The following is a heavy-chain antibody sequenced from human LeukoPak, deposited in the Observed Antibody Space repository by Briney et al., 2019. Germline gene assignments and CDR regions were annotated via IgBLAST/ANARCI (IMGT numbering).Heavy chain of an antibody. D-gene: IGHD1/OR15-1a*01. Sequence: SQTLSLTCAISGDSVSRNSAAWNWIRQSPSRGLEWLGGTNYRSKWNIDYALSVKSRITINPDTSKNQFSLQLNSVTPEGTAVYYCARGNRAFDFWGQGSLVTVSS. CDR1: GDSVSRNSAA. V-gene: IGHV6-1*01. CDR2: TNYRSKWNI. CDR3: ARGNRAFDF. J-gene: IGHJ4*02.